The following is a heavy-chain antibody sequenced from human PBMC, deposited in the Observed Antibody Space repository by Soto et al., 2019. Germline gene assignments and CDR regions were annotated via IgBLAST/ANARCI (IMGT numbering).Heavy chain of an antibody. J-gene: IGHJ5*02. CDR2: TYYRSQWYN. CDR1: GDSVSSNRAV. Sequence: LSLTCVISGDSVSSNRAVWNWFRQPPARGLEWLGRTYYRSQWYNDYAVSVQSRITINPDTSKNQFSLQLTSVTPKDTAVYYCAGVGDNNWFDPWGQGTLVTVSS. CDR3: AGVGDNNWFDP. V-gene: IGHV6-1*01.